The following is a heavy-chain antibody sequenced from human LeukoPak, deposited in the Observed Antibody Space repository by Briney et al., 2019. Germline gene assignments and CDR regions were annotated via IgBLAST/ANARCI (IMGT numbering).Heavy chain of an antibody. V-gene: IGHV3-7*01. Sequence: GESLRLSCAASGFTFTTYWMSWVRQAPGKGLEWVANIKQDGTEKYYVDSVKGRFTISRDNAKNTLYLQMNSLRAEDTAVYYCARETLYGSGRPFDYWGQGTLVTVSS. D-gene: IGHD3-10*01. CDR3: ARETLYGSGRPFDY. J-gene: IGHJ4*02. CDR2: IKQDGTEK. CDR1: GFTFTTYW.